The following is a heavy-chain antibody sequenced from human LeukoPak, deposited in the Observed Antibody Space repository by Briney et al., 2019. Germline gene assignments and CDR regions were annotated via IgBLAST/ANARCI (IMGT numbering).Heavy chain of an antibody. V-gene: IGHV3-7*03. CDR1: GFTFSSFW. CDR3: ARVLSGRGSLYDYYYYMDV. J-gene: IGHJ6*03. D-gene: IGHD3-10*01. CDR2: IKQDGSEK. Sequence: GGSLRLSCAASGFTFSSFWMSWVRQAPGKGLEWVADIKQDGSEKYYVDSVKGRFTISRDNAKNSLNLQMNSLRAEDTAVYYCARVLSGRGSLYDYYYYMDVWGKGTTVTISS.